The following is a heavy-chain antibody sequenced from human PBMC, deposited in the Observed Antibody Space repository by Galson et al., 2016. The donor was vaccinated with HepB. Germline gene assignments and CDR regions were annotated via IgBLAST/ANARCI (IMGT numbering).Heavy chain of an antibody. CDR2: VIPIMSKS. V-gene: IGHV1-69*11. CDR3: ARDGGWLQEDCRPTAFDI. J-gene: IGHJ3*02. Sequence: SVKVSCKASEGPFESYAITWVRQAPGQGLEWMGSVIPIMSKSNYAQKFQGRVTITADEFATTVYMELTSLRFDDSAIYYCARDGGWLQEDCRPTAFDIWGRVTLVTVSS. CDR1: EGPFESYA. D-gene: IGHD5-24*01.